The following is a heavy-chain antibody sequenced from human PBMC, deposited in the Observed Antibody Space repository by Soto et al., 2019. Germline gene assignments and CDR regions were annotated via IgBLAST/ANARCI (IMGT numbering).Heavy chain of an antibody. Sequence: PGGSLRLSYAASGFTFSSYWMSWVRQAPGKGLEWVANIKQDGSEKYYVDSVKGRFTISRDNAKNSLYLQMNSLRAEDTAVYYCASTYGSGSYYYYYMDVWGKGTTVTVSS. CDR1: GFTFSSYW. CDR2: IKQDGSEK. D-gene: IGHD3-10*01. CDR3: ASTYGSGSYYYYYMDV. J-gene: IGHJ6*03. V-gene: IGHV3-7*01.